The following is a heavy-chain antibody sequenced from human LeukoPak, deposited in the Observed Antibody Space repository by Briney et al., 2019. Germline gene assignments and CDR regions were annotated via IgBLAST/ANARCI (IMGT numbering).Heavy chain of an antibody. J-gene: IGHJ5*02. Sequence: ASVKVSCKASGYTFTSYDINWVRLATGQGLEWMGWMNPNSGNTGYTQKFQGRVTMTRNTSISTAYMELSSLRSEDTAVYYCARAGAENWFDPWGQGTLVTVSS. V-gene: IGHV1-8*01. CDR2: MNPNSGNT. D-gene: IGHD1-26*01. CDR3: ARAGAENWFDP. CDR1: GYTFTSYD.